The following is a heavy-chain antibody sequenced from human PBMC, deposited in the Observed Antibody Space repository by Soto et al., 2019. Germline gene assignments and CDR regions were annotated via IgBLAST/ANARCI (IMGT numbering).Heavy chain of an antibody. Sequence: EVQLVESGGGVVRPGGSLRLSCAASGFTFDDYGMSWVRQAPGKGLEWVSGINWNGGSTGYADSVKGRFTISRDNAKNSLYLQMNSLRAEDTALYYCARTNSSSWYYYYYGMDVWGQRTTVTVSS. CDR3: ARTNSSSWYYYYYGMDV. CDR1: GFTFDDYG. J-gene: IGHJ6*02. CDR2: INWNGGST. V-gene: IGHV3-20*04. D-gene: IGHD6-13*01.